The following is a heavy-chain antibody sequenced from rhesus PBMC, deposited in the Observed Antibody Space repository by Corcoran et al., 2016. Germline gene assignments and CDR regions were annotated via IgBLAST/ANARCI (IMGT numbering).Heavy chain of an antibody. V-gene: IGHV4S7*01. Sequence: QVQLQESGPGVVKPSETLSLTCAVSGGSISGYYLWSLLRQPPGRGLEWIGYIYGGSRSTSYNPSLKNRVTISKDTSKNQFSLKLSSVTAADTAVYYCARDSYSSGLIIDYWGQGVLVTVSS. CDR3: ARDSYSSGLIIDY. CDR2: IYGGSRST. J-gene: IGHJ4*01. D-gene: IGHD6-31*01. CDR1: GGSISGYYL.